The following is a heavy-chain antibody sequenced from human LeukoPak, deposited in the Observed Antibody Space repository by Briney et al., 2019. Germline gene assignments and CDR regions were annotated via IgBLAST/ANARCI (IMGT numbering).Heavy chain of an antibody. Sequence: GGPLRLSCVASGFTFSTYWMSWVRQTPGKRLEWVANIKPDGSEKYYVDSVKGRFTISRDNAKNSLYLQMSNLRAEDTAVYFCARGGGLDVWGQGATVTVSS. CDR1: GFTFSTYW. CDR2: IKPDGSEK. CDR3: ARGGGLDV. J-gene: IGHJ6*02. D-gene: IGHD3-16*01. V-gene: IGHV3-7*03.